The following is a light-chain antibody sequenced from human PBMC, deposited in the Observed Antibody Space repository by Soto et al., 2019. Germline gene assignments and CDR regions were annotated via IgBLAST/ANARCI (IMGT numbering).Light chain of an antibody. CDR3: QQYNSYSPMYT. J-gene: IGKJ2*01. CDR2: DAS. Sequence: DIQMTQSPSTLSASVGDRVTITWRASQSISSWLAWYQQKPGKAPKLLIYDASSLESGVPSRFSGSGSGTEFALTISSLQPDDFATYYCQQYNSYSPMYTFGQGTKLEIK. CDR1: QSISSW. V-gene: IGKV1-5*01.